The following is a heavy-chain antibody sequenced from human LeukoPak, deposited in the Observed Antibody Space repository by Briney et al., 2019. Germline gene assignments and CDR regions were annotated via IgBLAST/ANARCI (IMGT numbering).Heavy chain of an antibody. V-gene: IGHV3-23*01. D-gene: IGHD3-16*02. CDR3: AKAITFGGVIVPFDY. J-gene: IGHJ4*02. Sequence: GGSLRPSCAASGFTFSSYAMSWVRQAPGKGLEWVSAISGSGGSTYYADSVKGRFTISRDNSKNTLYLQMNSLRAEDTAVYYCAKAITFGGVIVPFDYWGQGTLVTVSS. CDR1: GFTFSSYA. CDR2: ISGSGGST.